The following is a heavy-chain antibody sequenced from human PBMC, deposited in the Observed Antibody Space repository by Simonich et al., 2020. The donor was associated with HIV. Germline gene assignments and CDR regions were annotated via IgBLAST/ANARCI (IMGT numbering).Heavy chain of an antibody. Sequence: QVQLQQWGAGLLKHSETLSPTCAVYGGSFSAYYWSWFRQPPGKGLGWMGEINHRESTNSIPALKSRVPISVATSKNQFSLNLNSVTAADTAVYYCARGRSPTVNTFDIWGLGTMVTVSS. D-gene: IGHD4-17*01. CDR3: ARGRSPTVNTFDI. J-gene: IGHJ3*02. CDR1: GGSFSAYY. V-gene: IGHV4-34*01. CDR2: INHREST.